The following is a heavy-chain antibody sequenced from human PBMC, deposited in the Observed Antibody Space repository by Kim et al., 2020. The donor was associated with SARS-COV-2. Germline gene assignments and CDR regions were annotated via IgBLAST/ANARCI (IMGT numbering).Heavy chain of an antibody. D-gene: IGHD6-19*01. V-gene: IGHV4-30-4*01. Sequence: SETLSLTCTVSGGSISSGDYYWSWIRQPPGKGLEWIGYIYYSGSTYYNPSLKSRVTISVDTSKNQFSLKLSSVTAADTAVYYCAKIIAVAGTYNWFDPWGQGTLVTVSS. CDR2: IYYSGST. J-gene: IGHJ5*02. CDR1: GGSISSGDYY. CDR3: AKIIAVAGTYNWFDP.